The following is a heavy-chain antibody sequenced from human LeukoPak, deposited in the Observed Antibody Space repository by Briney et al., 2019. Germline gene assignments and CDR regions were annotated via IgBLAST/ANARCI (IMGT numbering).Heavy chain of an antibody. Sequence: SETLSLTCSVSGGSISSYYWSWIRQPPGKGLEWIGYIFYSGRTSYNPSLKSRVTLSVDTSKNQFSLRLSSVTAADTAVYYCAREMIAAAGTEAFDIWGQGTMVTVSS. J-gene: IGHJ3*02. V-gene: IGHV4-59*01. CDR1: GGSISSYY. D-gene: IGHD6-13*01. CDR2: IFYSGRT. CDR3: AREMIAAAGTEAFDI.